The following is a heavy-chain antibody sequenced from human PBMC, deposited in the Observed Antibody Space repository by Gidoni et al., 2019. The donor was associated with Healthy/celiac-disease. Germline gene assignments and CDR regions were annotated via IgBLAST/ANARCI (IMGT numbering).Heavy chain of an antibody. CDR3: ASGPGYDILTGRDAFDI. J-gene: IGHJ3*02. D-gene: IGHD3-9*01. V-gene: IGHV3-21*01. Sequence: EVQLVESGGGLVKPGGSLRLSCAVSGFTFSSYSMNWVRQAPGKGLEWVSSISSSSSYIYYADSVKGRFTISRDNAKNSLYLQMNSLRAEDTAVYYCASGPGYDILTGRDAFDIWGQGTMVTVSS. CDR1: GFTFSSYS. CDR2: ISSSSSYI.